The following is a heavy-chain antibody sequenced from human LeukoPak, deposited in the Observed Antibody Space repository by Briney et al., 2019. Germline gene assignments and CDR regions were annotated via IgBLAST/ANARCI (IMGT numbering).Heavy chain of an antibody. CDR3: SRDLHYAFDI. CDR2: IWYDGSNK. CDR1: GFTFSSYG. Sequence: QPRRSLRLSSAASGFTFSSYGMHWVRQAPRKGLEWVAIIWYDGSNKYHADSVKGRFTISRDNAKNSLYLQMNSLRYEDTALYYCSRDLHYAFDIWGQGTMVTASS. D-gene: IGHD3-10*01. J-gene: IGHJ3*02. V-gene: IGHV3-33*01.